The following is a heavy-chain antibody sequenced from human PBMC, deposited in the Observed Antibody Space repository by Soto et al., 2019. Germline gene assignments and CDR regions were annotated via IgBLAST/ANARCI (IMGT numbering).Heavy chain of an antibody. CDR3: ASTDYDSSGSYYYYGMDV. CDR2: IDPSDSYT. J-gene: IGHJ6*02. V-gene: IGHV5-10-1*01. CDR1: GYRFTSYW. Sequence: GESLKISCKGSGYRFTSYWISWVRQMPGKGLEWMGRIDPSDSYTNYGPSFQGHVTISADKSISTAYLQWSSLKASDTAMYYCASTDYDSSGSYYYYGMDVWGQGTVVTVSS. D-gene: IGHD3-22*01.